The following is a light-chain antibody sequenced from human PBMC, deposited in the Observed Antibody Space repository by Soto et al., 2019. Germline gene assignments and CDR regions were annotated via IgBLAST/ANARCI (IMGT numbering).Light chain of an antibody. CDR3: SSYTSSSTLWV. CDR2: DVS. J-gene: IGLJ1*01. CDR1: SSDVGGYNY. V-gene: IGLV2-14*01. Sequence: QSVLTQPASVSGSPGQSITISCTGTSSDVGGYNYVSWYQQHPGKAHKLMIYDVSNRPSGVSNRFSGSKSGNTASLTISGLQAEDKADYYCSSYTSSSTLWVFGTGTKVTVL.